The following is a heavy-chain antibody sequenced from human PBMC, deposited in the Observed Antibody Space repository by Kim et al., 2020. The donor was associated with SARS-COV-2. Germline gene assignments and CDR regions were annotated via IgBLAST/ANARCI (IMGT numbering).Heavy chain of an antibody. J-gene: IGHJ5*02. CDR2: INHSGST. Sequence: SETLSLTCAVYGGSFSGYYWSWIRQPPGKGLEWIGEINHSGSTNYNPSLKSRVTISVDTSKNQFSLKLSSVTAADTAVYYCARRTTGTTAGPFDPWGQGTLVTVSS. V-gene: IGHV4-34*01. CDR3: ARRTTGTTAGPFDP. CDR1: GGSFSGYY. D-gene: IGHD1-1*01.